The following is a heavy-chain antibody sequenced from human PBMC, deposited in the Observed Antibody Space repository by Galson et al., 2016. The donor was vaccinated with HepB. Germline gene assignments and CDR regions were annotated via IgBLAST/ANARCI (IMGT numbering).Heavy chain of an antibody. CDR2: IFPAIPDI. CDR1: GYNFVNLW. V-gene: IGHV5-51*01. D-gene: IGHD4-17*01. Sequence: QSGAEVKKPGESLKISCQTSGYNFVNLWVGWVRQLPGQGLEWMGAIFPAIPDIKYSPSFQGHVTISADKSSATADLRWDSLKASDTALYYCVRLGTTVTTPVVYWGLGTLVTVSS. J-gene: IGHJ4*02. CDR3: VRLGTTVTTPVVY.